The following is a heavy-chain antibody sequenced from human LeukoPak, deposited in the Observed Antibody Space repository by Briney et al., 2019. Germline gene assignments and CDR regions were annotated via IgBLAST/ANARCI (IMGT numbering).Heavy chain of an antibody. CDR1: GGSISSSSYY. J-gene: IGHJ4*02. D-gene: IGHD1-26*01. Sequence: SETLSLTCTVSGGSISSSSYYWGWIRQPPGKGLEWIGSIYYSGSTYYNPSLKSRVTISVDTSKNQFSLKLSSVTAADTAVYYCARDVLGGSYSKLTPLLFDYWGQGTLVTVSS. CDR3: ARDVLGGSYSKLTPLLFDY. CDR2: IYYSGST. V-gene: IGHV4-39*07.